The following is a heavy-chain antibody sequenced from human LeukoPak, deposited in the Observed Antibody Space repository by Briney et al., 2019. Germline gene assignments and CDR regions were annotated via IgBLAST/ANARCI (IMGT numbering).Heavy chain of an antibody. CDR1: GDSISNSDYY. CDR3: ASFPGYSSGWYEGDY. Sequence: SETLSLTCTVSGDSISNSDYYWGWIRQPPGKGLEWIGSGSYTGSTYYNPSLKSRVTISVDTSKSQFSLKLSSVTAADTAVYYCASFPGYSSGWYEGDYWGQGTLVTVSS. J-gene: IGHJ4*02. D-gene: IGHD6-19*01. CDR2: GSYTGST. V-gene: IGHV4-39*07.